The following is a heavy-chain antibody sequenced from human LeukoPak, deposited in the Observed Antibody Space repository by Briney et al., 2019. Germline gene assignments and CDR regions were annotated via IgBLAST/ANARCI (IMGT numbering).Heavy chain of an antibody. CDR2: INSDGSST. D-gene: IGHD4-23*01. Sequence: GALILSCAASGFTFSSNWMHWVRQAPGKGLVWVSRINSDGSSTTYAASVKGRFTISRDNAKNTLYLQMNSLRAGDTAVYYCARDITPASYYYYMDVWAKGPRSPSP. J-gene: IGHJ6*03. V-gene: IGHV3-74*01. CDR3: ARDITPASYYYYMDV. CDR1: GFTFSSNW.